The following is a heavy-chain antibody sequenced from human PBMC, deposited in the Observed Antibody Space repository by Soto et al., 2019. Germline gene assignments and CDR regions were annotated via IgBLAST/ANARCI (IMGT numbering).Heavy chain of an antibody. CDR1: GASVSSSNHY. D-gene: IGHD1-26*01. V-gene: IGHV4-61*01. Sequence: TSETLSLTCTVSGASVSSSNHYWSWVRQPPGKGLEWIGYDYYSGSTNSNPSLKSRVTLSLDTSRSQFSLKLNSVTAADTAVYYCVHLSGSLYHYYGLDVWGQGTTVTVSS. J-gene: IGHJ6*02. CDR2: DYYSGST. CDR3: VHLSGSLYHYYGLDV.